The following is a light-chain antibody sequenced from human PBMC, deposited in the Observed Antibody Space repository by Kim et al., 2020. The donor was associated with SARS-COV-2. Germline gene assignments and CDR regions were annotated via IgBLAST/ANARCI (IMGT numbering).Light chain of an antibody. J-gene: IGKJ3*01. CDR3: QKYNSGPRT. Sequence: DIQMTQSPSALSASVGDRVTITCRASQDIRNYLAWFQQKPGKAPRLLIYATSTLQSGVPSRFSGRGFGTDFTLAISSLQPEDVATYYCQKYNSGPRTFGPGTKVD. CDR1: QDIRNY. CDR2: ATS. V-gene: IGKV1-27*01.